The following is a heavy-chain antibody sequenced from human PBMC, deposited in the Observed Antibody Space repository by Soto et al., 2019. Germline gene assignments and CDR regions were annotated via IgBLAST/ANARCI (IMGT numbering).Heavy chain of an antibody. CDR2: IMPIFGTS. CDR3: AARVGVTPVVASDY. CDR1: GGTFGTYG. J-gene: IGHJ4*02. Sequence: QVQLMQSGVQVKRPESSVKVSCVASGGTFGTYGISWVRQAPGQGLEWMGGIMPIFGTSNYAHKFQGRFSTTADTSRSTAYMALSSPRSDDTDVYYCAARVGVTPVVASDYWGQGSLVIVSS. V-gene: IGHV1-69*14. D-gene: IGHD2-21*02.